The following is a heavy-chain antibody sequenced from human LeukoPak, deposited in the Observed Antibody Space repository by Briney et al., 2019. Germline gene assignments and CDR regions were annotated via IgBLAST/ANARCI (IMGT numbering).Heavy chain of an antibody. J-gene: IGHJ3*02. D-gene: IGHD2-15*01. CDR1: GFTFSSYS. V-gene: IGHV3-21*01. CDR2: IISSSSYI. CDR3: ARGVVVVAATNAFDI. Sequence: AGSLRLSCAASGFTFSSYSMNWVRQAPGKGLEWVSSIISSSSYIYYADSVKGRLTISRDNAKNSLYLQMNSLRAEDTAVYYCARGVVVVAATNAFDIWGQGTMVTVSS.